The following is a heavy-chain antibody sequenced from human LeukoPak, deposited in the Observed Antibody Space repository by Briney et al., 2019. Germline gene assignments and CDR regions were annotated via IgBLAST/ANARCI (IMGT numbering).Heavy chain of an antibody. CDR2: LSGSGAST. Sequence: GGSLRLSCAASGFTFSSCAVTWVRQAPGKGLEWVSSLSGSGASTFYADSVKGRFTISRDNSKNTVSLQMSSLRAEDTAVYFCAKYLGKYSYGYSGLDYWGQGTLVTVSS. D-gene: IGHD5-18*01. V-gene: IGHV3-23*01. CDR1: GFTFSSCA. J-gene: IGHJ4*02. CDR3: AKYLGKYSYGYSGLDY.